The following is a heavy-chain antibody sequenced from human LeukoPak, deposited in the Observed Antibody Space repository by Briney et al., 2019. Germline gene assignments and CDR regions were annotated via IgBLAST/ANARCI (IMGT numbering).Heavy chain of an antibody. J-gene: IGHJ4*02. CDR2: ISHSSGFT. Sequence: GGSLTLSCPASGFIYSDYYMSWIRPAAGQGLEWVAYISHSSGFTNYADSVKGRFAISRDNTKNSLYLQMDSLRAEDTAIYYCAKLLKAYSSTLIDYWGQGNLVTVSS. D-gene: IGHD6-13*01. CDR1: GFIYSDYY. V-gene: IGHV3-11*03. CDR3: AKLLKAYSSTLIDY.